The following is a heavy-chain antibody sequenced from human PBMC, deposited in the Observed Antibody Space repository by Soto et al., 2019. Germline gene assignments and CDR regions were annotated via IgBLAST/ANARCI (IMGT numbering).Heavy chain of an antibody. CDR3: ARAVLLIAARSRGAFDI. Sequence: SVKVSCKASGGTFSSYAISWVRQAPGQGLEWMGGIIPIFGTANYAQKFQGRVTITADESTSTAYMELSSLRSEDTAVYYCARAVLLIAARSRGAFDIWGQGTMVTVSS. J-gene: IGHJ3*02. V-gene: IGHV1-69*13. CDR1: GGTFSSYA. CDR2: IIPIFGTA. D-gene: IGHD6-6*01.